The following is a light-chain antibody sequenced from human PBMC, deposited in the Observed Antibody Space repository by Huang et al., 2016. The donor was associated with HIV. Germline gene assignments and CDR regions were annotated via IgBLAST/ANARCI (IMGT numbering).Light chain of an antibody. Sequence: DIQVTQSPSSLSASVGDRVTITCRASQTIITYLNWYQQKTGKAPKLLSYGEASLHSGVPSRFSGSGAGTEFTLTISSLQPDDFATYYCQQSFNTPPYTFGQGTKLEIK. V-gene: IGKV1-39*01. CDR3: QQSFNTPPYT. CDR2: GEA. J-gene: IGKJ2*01. CDR1: QTIITY.